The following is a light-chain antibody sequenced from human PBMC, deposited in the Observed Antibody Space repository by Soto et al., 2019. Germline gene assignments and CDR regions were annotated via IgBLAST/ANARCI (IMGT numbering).Light chain of an antibody. CDR3: QQYCSSGP. V-gene: IGKV1-33*01. Sequence: DIQMTQSPSSLSAYIEDRVTIACQASQDINNYLNWYQQKPGKAPKLLIYDASNLETGVPSRFSGSGSGTDFTLTIGRLEPEDFAVYYCQQYCSSGPFGQGAKVDIK. J-gene: IGKJ1*01. CDR2: DAS. CDR1: QDINNY.